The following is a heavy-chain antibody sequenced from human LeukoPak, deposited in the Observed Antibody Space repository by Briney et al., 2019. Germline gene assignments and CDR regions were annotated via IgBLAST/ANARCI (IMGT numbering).Heavy chain of an antibody. CDR3: ARINRVYGDYTFDY. V-gene: IGHV3-48*03. CDR1: GFTFSSYE. Sequence: PGGSLRLSCAASGFTFSSYEMSCARQAPGKGLEWVSYISNSGSSKYYADPVKGRFTISRDNAKISLYLQMNSLRAEDTAVYYCARINRVYGDYTFDYWGQGTLVTVSS. D-gene: IGHD4-17*01. J-gene: IGHJ4*02. CDR2: ISNSGSSK.